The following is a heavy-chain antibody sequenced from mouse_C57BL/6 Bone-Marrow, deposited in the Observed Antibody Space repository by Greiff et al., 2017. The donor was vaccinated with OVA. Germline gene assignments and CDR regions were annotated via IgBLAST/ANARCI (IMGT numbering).Heavy chain of an antibody. J-gene: IGHJ3*01. CDR3: TRSGTLVAPGFAY. D-gene: IGHD1-1*01. Sequence: QVQLQQSGAELVRPGASVTLSCKASGYTFTDYEMHWVKQTPVHGLEWIGAIDPETGGTAYNQKFKGKAILTADKSSSTAYMELRSLTSEDSAVYECTRSGTLVAPGFAYWGQGTLVTVSA. V-gene: IGHV1-15*01. CDR1: GYTFTDYE. CDR2: IDPETGGT.